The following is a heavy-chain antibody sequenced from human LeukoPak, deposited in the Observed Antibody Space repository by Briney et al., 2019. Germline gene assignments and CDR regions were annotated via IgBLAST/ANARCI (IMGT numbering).Heavy chain of an antibody. CDR1: GSTFSSYA. D-gene: IGHD4-11*01. V-gene: IGHV3-21*01. CDR3: ARASEGLLQSAFDI. CDR2: ISTSSTYI. J-gene: IGHJ3*02. Sequence: GRSLRLSCAASGSTFSSYAMHWVRQAPGKGLEWVSSISTSSTYIYYADSVKGRFTISRDNAKNSLYLQMNSLRAEDTAAYYCARASEGLLQSAFDIWGQGTMVTVSS.